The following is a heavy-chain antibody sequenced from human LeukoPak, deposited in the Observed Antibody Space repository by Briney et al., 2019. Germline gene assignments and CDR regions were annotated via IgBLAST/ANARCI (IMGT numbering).Heavy chain of an antibody. D-gene: IGHD6-13*01. CDR3: ARDKSSSWYGGVVH. CDR2: IDPNSGGT. CDR1: GGTFSSYA. Sequence: ASVKVSCKASGGTFSSYALRWVRQAPGQGLEWMGWIDPNSGGTHYAQKFQGRVTVTRDTSISTAYMELSRLRSDDTALYYCARDKSSSWYGGVVHWGQGTLVTVSS. V-gene: IGHV1-2*02. J-gene: IGHJ4*02.